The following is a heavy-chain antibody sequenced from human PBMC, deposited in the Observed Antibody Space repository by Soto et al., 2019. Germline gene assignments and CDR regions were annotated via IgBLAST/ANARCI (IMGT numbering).Heavy chain of an antibody. Sequence: SETLSLTCTVSGASISSPAHFWSWIRLHPEKGLEWIGYISYDGDTNYSPSLSSRVTISADTSKSQLSLKLTSVTAADTAVYYCAKGGTSSQWFDPWGQGTLVTVSS. D-gene: IGHD2-2*01. CDR3: AKGGTSSQWFDP. J-gene: IGHJ5*02. V-gene: IGHV4-31*03. CDR1: GASISSPAHF. CDR2: ISYDGDT.